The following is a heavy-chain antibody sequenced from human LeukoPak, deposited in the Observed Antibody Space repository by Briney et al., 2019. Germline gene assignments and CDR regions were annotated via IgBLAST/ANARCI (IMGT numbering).Heavy chain of an antibody. V-gene: IGHV4-59*01. Sequence: PSETLSLTCTVSGGSINSYYWSWIRQPPGKGLEWIGYIYYSGSTNYNPSLKSRVTISVDTSKNQFSLKLSSVTAADTAVYYCASQPNTYRHGSFDIWGQGTMVSVSS. D-gene: IGHD3-10*01. CDR3: ASQPNTYRHGSFDI. CDR2: IYYSGST. J-gene: IGHJ3*02. CDR1: GGSINSYY.